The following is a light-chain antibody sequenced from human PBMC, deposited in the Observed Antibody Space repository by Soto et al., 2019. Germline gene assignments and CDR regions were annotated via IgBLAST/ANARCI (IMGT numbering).Light chain of an antibody. CDR1: QGISSW. CDR2: DAS. V-gene: IGKV1-12*01. J-gene: IGKJ4*01. CDR3: KQANSFRVT. Sequence: DIQMTQSPSSVSASVGDRVTITCRASQGISSWLAWYQQKPEKAPKLVIYDASSLQRGVPSRFSGSGSGTDFTLTISSLQPEDFATCCCKQANSFRVTFGGGTKVDIK.